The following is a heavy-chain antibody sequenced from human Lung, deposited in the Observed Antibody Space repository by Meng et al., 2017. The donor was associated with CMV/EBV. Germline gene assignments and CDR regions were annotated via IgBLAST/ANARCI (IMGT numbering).Heavy chain of an antibody. D-gene: IGHD2-15*01. CDR3: AKEDCSGATCSLDK. V-gene: IGHV3-30*18. CDR2: ISYHERNK. J-gene: IGHJ4*02. Sequence: ASGFTFSRFGMHWVRQAPGKALEWVAVISYHERNKFYGHSVKRRFTVSRDNSKRTLYLHVDSLRPDDTAVYYCAKEDCSGATCSLDKWGQGTLVTVSS. CDR1: GFTFSRFG.